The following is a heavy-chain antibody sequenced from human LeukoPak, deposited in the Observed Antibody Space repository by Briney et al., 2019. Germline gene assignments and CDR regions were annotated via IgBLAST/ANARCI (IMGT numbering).Heavy chain of an antibody. CDR2: INTNTGNP. Sequence: GASVKVSCKASGYTFTSYAMNWVRQAPGQGLEWMGWINTNTGNPTYAQGFTGRFVFSLDTSVSTAYLQISSLKAEDTAVYYCAREVESAGIAVAVRDYWGQGTLVTVSS. V-gene: IGHV7-4-1*02. J-gene: IGHJ4*02. D-gene: IGHD6-19*01. CDR1: GYTFTSYA. CDR3: AREVESAGIAVAVRDY.